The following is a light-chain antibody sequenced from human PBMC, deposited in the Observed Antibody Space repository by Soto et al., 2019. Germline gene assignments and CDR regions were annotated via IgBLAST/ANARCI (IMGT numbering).Light chain of an antibody. CDR3: QQYTNWPPWT. Sequence: EIVLTQSPATLSVSPGERVTLSCRASQSVDINLAWYQQKPGQAPRLLIYGASTRATGIPARFSGSGSGTEFTLTINSLQPEDFAIYYCQQYTNWPPWTFGQGTKVDI. V-gene: IGKV3-15*01. CDR2: GAS. J-gene: IGKJ1*01. CDR1: QSVDIN.